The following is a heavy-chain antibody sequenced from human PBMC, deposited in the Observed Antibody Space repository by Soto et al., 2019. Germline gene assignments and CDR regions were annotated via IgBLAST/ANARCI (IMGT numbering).Heavy chain of an antibody. CDR1: GGSISSGGYY. D-gene: IGHD3-10*01. CDR3: ARWRGYGSGFLIYYYYGMDV. J-gene: IGHJ6*02. CDR2: IYYGGST. V-gene: IGHV4-31*03. Sequence: PSETLSLTCTVSGGSISSGGYYWSWIRQHPGKGLEWIGYIYYGGSTYYNPSLKSRVTISVDTSKNQFSLKLSSVTAADTAVYYCARWRGYGSGFLIYYYYGMDVWGQGTTVTVSS.